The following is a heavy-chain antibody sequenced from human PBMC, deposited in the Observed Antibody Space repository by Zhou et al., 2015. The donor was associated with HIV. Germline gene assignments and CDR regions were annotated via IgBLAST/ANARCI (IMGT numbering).Heavy chain of an antibody. V-gene: IGHV3-9*01. CDR3: AKEYGVRRIAVAGPFDY. CDR1: GFTFDDYA. J-gene: IGHJ4*02. D-gene: IGHD6-19*01. CDR2: ISWNSGSI. Sequence: EVQLVESGGGLVQPGRSLRLSCAASGFTFDDYAMHWVRQAPGKGLEWVSGISWNSGSIGYADSVKGRFTISRDNAKNSLYLQMNSLRAEDTALYYCAKEYGVRRIAVAGPFDYWGQGTLVTVSS.